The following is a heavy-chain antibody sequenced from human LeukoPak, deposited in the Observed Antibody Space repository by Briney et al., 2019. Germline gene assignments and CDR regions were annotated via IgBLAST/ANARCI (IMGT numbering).Heavy chain of an antibody. CDR3: AKDGKYSSSWYDYYYYMDV. Sequence: GGTLRLSCAASGFTFSSYGMSWVRQAPGKGLEWVSAISGSGGSTYYADSVKGRFTISRDNSKNTLYLQMNSLRAEDTAVYYCAKDGKYSSSWYDYYYYMDVWGKGTTVTISS. CDR1: GFTFSSYG. V-gene: IGHV3-23*01. J-gene: IGHJ6*03. CDR2: ISGSGGST. D-gene: IGHD6-13*01.